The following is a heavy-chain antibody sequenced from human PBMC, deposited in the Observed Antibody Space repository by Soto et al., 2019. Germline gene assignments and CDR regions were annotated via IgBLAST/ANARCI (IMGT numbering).Heavy chain of an antibody. CDR2: MRSEAYGGAE. CDR1: GFIFGDYG. V-gene: IGHV3-49*04. D-gene: IGHD2-8*01. J-gene: IGHJ6*02. Sequence: GGSLRLSCTAFGFIFGDYGMSWVRQAPGKGLEWVGFMRSEAYGGAEDYAASVKGRFTISRDDSKSIAYLQMNSLKTDGTAVYYSTRRYCNNGECQSGYGLDVLDQRTTVS. CDR3: TRRYCNNGECQSGYGLDV.